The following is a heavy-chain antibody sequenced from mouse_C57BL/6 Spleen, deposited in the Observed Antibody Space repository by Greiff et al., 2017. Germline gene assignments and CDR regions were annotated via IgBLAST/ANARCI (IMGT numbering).Heavy chain of an antibody. CDR2: IDPETGGT. D-gene: IGHD2-1*01. CDR3: TRGNLYYAMDY. V-gene: IGHV1-15*01. Sequence: VQLQESGAELVRPGASVTLSCKASGYTFTDYEMHWVKQTPVHGLEWIGAIDPETGGTAYNQKFKGKAILTADKSSSTAYMELCSLTSEDSAVYYCTRGNLYYAMDYWGQGTSVTVSS. CDR1: GYTFTDYE. J-gene: IGHJ4*01.